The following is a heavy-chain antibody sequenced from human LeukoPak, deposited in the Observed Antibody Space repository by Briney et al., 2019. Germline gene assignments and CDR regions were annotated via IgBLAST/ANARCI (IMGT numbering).Heavy chain of an antibody. V-gene: IGHV4-39*01. CDR2: IYYSGTT. D-gene: IGHD3-22*01. CDR1: GGSISSNSYY. CDR3: ARLFYDSSAYRYYFDF. J-gene: IGHJ4*02. Sequence: PSETLSLTCTVSGGSISSNSYYWGWIRQPPGKGLEWVGTIYYSGTTYYNPSLKSRVTVSVDTSKNQFSLKLSSVTAADTAVYYCARLFYDSSAYRYYFDFWGQGSLVTVSS.